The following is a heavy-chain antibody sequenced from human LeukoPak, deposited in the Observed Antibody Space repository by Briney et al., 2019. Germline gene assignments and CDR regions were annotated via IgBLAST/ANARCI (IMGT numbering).Heavy chain of an antibody. CDR3: ARRPRGIAAAGRSFDY. Sequence: QSSETLSLTCAVYGGSFSGYYWSWIRQPPGKGLEWIGEINHSGSTNYNPSLKSRVTISVDTSKNQFSLKLSSVTAADTAAYYCARRPRGIAAAGRSFDYWGQGTLVTVSS. CDR1: GGSFSGYY. CDR2: INHSGST. V-gene: IGHV4-34*01. J-gene: IGHJ4*02. D-gene: IGHD6-13*01.